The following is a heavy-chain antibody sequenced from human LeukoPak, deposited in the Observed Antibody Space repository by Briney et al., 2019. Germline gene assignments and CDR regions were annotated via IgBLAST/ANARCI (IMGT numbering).Heavy chain of an antibody. CDR3: ARDSGVRGVITDAFDI. CDR2: INHSGST. V-gene: IGHV4-34*01. CDR1: CGSFSGYY. Sequence: SETLSLTCAVYCGSFSGYYWSWIRQPPGKGLEWIGEINHSGSTNYNPSLKSRVTISVDTSKNQFSLKLNSVTAADTAVYYCARDSGVRGVITDAFDIWGQGTMVTVSS. J-gene: IGHJ3*02. D-gene: IGHD3-10*01.